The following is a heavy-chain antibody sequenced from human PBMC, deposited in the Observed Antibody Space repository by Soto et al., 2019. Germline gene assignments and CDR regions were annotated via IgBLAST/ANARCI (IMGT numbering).Heavy chain of an antibody. CDR1: GFTFSSNW. J-gene: IGHJ6*02. V-gene: IGHV3-74*01. D-gene: IGHD6-13*01. CDR2: INSDGSST. Sequence: PGGSLRLSCAASGFTFSSNWKHWVRQAPGKGLVWVSRINSDGSSTSYADSVKGRFTISRDNAKNTLYLQMNSLRAEDTAVYYCARSGSSWLYYYYYGMDVWGQGTTVTVSS. CDR3: ARSGSSWLYYYYYGMDV.